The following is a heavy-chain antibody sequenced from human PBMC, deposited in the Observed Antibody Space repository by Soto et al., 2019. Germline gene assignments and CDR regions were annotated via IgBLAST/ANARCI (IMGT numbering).Heavy chain of an antibody. CDR3: AKDGSYYDFWSGYRYNLDV. J-gene: IGHJ6*02. Sequence: EVQLLESGGGLVQPGGSLRLSCAASGFTFSSYAMSWVRQAPGKGLEWVSSISGSGGSTYYADSVKGRFTISRDNSKNTLYLKMNSLRAEDTAVYYCAKDGSYYDFWSGYRYNLDVWGQGTPVTVSS. CDR1: GFTFSSYA. CDR2: ISGSGGST. D-gene: IGHD3-3*01. V-gene: IGHV3-23*01.